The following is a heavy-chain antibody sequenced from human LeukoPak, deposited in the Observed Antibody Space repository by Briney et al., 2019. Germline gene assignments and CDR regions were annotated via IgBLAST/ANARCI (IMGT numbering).Heavy chain of an antibody. CDR2: IKQDGSEK. J-gene: IGHJ4*02. CDR1: GFTFSSYW. D-gene: IGHD6-13*01. V-gene: IGHV3-7*01. CDR3: ARDLKAIAVAGPFDY. Sequence: GGSLRLSCAASGFTFSSYWMSWVRQAPGKGLEWVANIKQDGSEKYYVDSVKGRFTISRDNAKNSLYLQMNSLRAEDTAVYYCARDLKAIAVAGPFDYWGQGTLVTVSS.